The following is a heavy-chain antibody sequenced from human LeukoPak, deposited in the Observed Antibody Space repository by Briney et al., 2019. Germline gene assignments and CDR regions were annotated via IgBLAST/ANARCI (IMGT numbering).Heavy chain of an antibody. J-gene: IGHJ5*02. Sequence: GASVKVSCKASGYTFTGYYMHWVRQAPGKGLEWMGCINPNSGGTNYAQKFQGRVTMTRDTSISTAYMELSRLRSDDTAVYYCARDIVMVTYWFDPWGQGTLVTVSS. CDR1: GYTFTGYY. D-gene: IGHD5-18*01. CDR3: ARDIVMVTYWFDP. V-gene: IGHV1-2*02. CDR2: INPNSGGT.